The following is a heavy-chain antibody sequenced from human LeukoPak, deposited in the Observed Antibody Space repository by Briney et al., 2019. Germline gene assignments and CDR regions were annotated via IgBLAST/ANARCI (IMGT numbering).Heavy chain of an antibody. CDR1: GFTFSSYW. CDR3: ARDSPYYDSIFPNWFDP. CDR2: IKQDGSEK. V-gene: IGHV3-7*03. D-gene: IGHD3-3*01. J-gene: IGHJ5*02. Sequence: PGGSLRLSCAASGFTFSSYWMSWVRQAPGKGLEWVANIKQDGSEKYYVDSVKGRFTISRDNAKNSLYLQMNSLRAEGTAVYYCARDSPYYDSIFPNWFDPWGQGTLVTVSS.